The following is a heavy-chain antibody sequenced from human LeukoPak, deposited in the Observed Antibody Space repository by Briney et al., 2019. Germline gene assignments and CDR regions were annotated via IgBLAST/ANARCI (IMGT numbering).Heavy chain of an antibody. CDR3: ARVPDYYDSSGYYYFAY. J-gene: IGHJ4*02. CDR1: GFTFSSYW. Sequence: GGSLRLSCAASGFTFSSYWMSWVRQAPGKGLEWVASIKQDGSEKYYVDSVKGRFTISRDNAKNSLYLQMHSLRAEDTAVYYCARVPDYYDSSGYYYFAYWGQGTLVTVSS. V-gene: IGHV3-7*01. CDR2: IKQDGSEK. D-gene: IGHD3-22*01.